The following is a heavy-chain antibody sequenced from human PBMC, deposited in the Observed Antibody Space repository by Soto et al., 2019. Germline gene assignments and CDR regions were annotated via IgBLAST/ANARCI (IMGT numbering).Heavy chain of an antibody. Sequence: GGSLRLSCAASGFTFSSYSMNWVRQAPGKGLEWVSSISSSSSYIYYADSVKGRFTISRDNAKNSLYLQMNSLRAEDTAVYYCARVRARIAAAGDPYYYGMDVWGQGTTVTVYS. CDR3: ARVRARIAAAGDPYYYGMDV. CDR2: ISSSSSYI. V-gene: IGHV3-21*01. D-gene: IGHD6-13*01. J-gene: IGHJ6*02. CDR1: GFTFSSYS.